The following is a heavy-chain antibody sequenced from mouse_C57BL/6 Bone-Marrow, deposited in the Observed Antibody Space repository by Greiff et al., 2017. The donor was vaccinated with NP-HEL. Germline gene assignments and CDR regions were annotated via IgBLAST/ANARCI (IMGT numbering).Heavy chain of an antibody. J-gene: IGHJ3*01. CDR1: GYAFTNYL. Sequence: QVQLQQSGAELVRPGTSVKVSCKASGYAFTNYLIEWVKQRPGQGLEWIGVINPGSGGTNYNEKFKGKATLTVDTSSSTAYMQLSSLTSEDSAVYYCARGDYYGSSYAWFAYWGQGTLVTVSA. CDR2: INPGSGGT. CDR3: ARGDYYGSSYAWFAY. D-gene: IGHD1-1*01. V-gene: IGHV1-54*01.